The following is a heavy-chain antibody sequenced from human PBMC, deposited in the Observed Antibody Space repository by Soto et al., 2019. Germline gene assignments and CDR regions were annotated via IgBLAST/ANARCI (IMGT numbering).Heavy chain of an antibody. CDR3: ARASGYGRTFDY. V-gene: IGHV4-30-2*01. D-gene: IGHD5-12*01. J-gene: IGHJ4*02. CDR2: IYHSGST. Sequence: QLQLQESGSGLVKPSQTLSLTCAVSGGSISSGGYSWSWIRQPPGKGLEWIGYIYHSGSTYYNPSLKSRDTISVDRSKDRFSLKLSAVTAADTAVYYCARASGYGRTFDYWSQGTLVTVSS. CDR1: GGSISSGGYS.